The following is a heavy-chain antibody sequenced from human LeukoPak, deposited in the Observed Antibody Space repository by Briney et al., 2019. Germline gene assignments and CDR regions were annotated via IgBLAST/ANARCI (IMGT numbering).Heavy chain of an antibody. D-gene: IGHD5-18*01. J-gene: IGHJ4*02. CDR3: AEGGRGYSYGFVGDY. Sequence: GGSLRLSCAASGFTFSSYAMGWVRQAPGKGLEWVSAISGSGGSTYYADSVKGRFTISRDNSKNTLYLQMNSLRAEDTAVYYCAEGGRGYSYGFVGDYWGQGTLVTVSS. V-gene: IGHV3-23*01. CDR2: ISGSGGST. CDR1: GFTFSSYA.